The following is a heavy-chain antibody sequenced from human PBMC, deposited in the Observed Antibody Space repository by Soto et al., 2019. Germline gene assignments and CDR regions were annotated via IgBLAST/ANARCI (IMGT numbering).Heavy chain of an antibody. V-gene: IGHV1-18*04. D-gene: IGHD3-22*01. CDR1: GYTFTSYG. J-gene: IGHJ4*02. Sequence: ASVKVSCKASGYTFTSYGISWVRQAPGQGLEWMGWISAYNGNTNYAQKLQGRVTMTTDTSTSTAYMELRSLRSDDTAVYYCAREYYYDSSGYYFDYWGQGTLVTVSS. CDR2: ISAYNGNT. CDR3: AREYYYDSSGYYFDY.